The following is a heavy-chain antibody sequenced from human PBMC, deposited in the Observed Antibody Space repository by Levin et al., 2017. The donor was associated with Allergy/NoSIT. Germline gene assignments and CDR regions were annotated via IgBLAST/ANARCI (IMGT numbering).Heavy chain of an antibody. J-gene: IGHJ6*03. D-gene: IGHD2-8*01. CDR3: ARKGAKGVRSPKGYYYYYYMDV. CDR2: INHSGST. CDR1: GGSFSGYY. V-gene: IGHV4-34*01. Sequence: SETLSLTCAVYGGSFSGYYWSWIRQPPGKGLEWIGEINHSGSTNYNPSLKSRVTISVDTSKNQFSLKLSSVTAADTAVYYCARKGAKGVRSPKGYYYYYYMDVWGKGTTVTVSS.